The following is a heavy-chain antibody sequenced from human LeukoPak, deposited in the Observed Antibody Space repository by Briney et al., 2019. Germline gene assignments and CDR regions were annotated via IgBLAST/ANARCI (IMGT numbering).Heavy chain of an antibody. V-gene: IGHV3-21*05. D-gene: IGHD3-10*01. CDR3: ARVAGHYFDY. CDR2: ITSTSSDM. CDR1: GFTFSSHA. J-gene: IGHJ4*02. Sequence: PGGSLRLSCAASGFTFSSHAMSWVRQAPGKGLEWVSFITSTSSDMLYADSVKGRFTVSRDNAKNTLYLQMDSLTAEDTAVYFCARVAGHYFDYWGQGSLVTVSS.